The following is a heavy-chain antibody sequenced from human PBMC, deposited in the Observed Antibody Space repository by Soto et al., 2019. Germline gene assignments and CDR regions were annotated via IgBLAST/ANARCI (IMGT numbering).Heavy chain of an antibody. Sequence: SVKVSCKASGFTFTSSAVQWVRQARGQRLEWIGWIVVGSGNTNYAQKFQERVTITRDMSTSTAYMELSSLRSEDTAVYYCAVLITYYYDSSGSIMSDYWGQGTLVTVSS. V-gene: IGHV1-58*01. J-gene: IGHJ4*02. CDR3: AVLITYYYDSSGSIMSDY. CDR1: GFTFTSSA. D-gene: IGHD3-22*01. CDR2: IVVGSGNT.